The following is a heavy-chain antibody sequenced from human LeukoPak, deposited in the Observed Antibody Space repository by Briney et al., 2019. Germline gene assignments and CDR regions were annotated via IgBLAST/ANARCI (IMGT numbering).Heavy chain of an antibody. V-gene: IGHV3-48*01. CDR3: ARGSGAAAGAFDY. J-gene: IGHJ4*02. Sequence: GGSLRLSCAASGFTFSSYSMNWVRQAPGKGLEWVSYISSSSSTIYYADSVKGRFTISRDNAKNSLYLQMNSLRAEDTAVYYCARGSGAAAGAFDYWGQGTQVTVPS. CDR2: ISSSSSTI. CDR1: GFTFSSYS. D-gene: IGHD6-13*01.